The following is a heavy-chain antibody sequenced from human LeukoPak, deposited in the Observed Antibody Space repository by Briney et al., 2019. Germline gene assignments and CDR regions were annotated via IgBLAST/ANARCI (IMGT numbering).Heavy chain of an antibody. D-gene: IGHD7-27*01. CDR1: GGSISSYY. CDR3: ARVGKTSYYYYYMDV. J-gene: IGHJ6*03. CDR2: IYYSGST. Sequence: PSETLSLTCTVSGGSISSYYWSWIRQPPGKGLEWIGYIYYSGSTNYNPSLKSRVTISVDTSKNQFSLKLSSVTAADTAVYYCARVGKTSYYYYYMDVWGKGTTVTVSS. V-gene: IGHV4-59*01.